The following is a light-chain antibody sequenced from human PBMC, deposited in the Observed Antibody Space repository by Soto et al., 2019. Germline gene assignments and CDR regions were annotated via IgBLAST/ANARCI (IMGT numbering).Light chain of an antibody. CDR3: CSYGGYFWV. Sequence: QSALTQPRSVSGSPGQSVTISCTGNSSDVGGYDYVSWFQHHPGKVPKLMIYDVTKRPSGVPDRFSASKSGNTASLTISGLQAEDEADYYCCSYGGYFWVFGGGTQLTVL. CDR2: DVT. J-gene: IGLJ3*02. CDR1: SSDVGGYDY. V-gene: IGLV2-11*01.